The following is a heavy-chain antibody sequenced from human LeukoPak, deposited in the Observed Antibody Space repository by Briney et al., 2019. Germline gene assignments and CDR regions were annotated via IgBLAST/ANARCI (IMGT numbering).Heavy chain of an antibody. Sequence: ASVKVSCKASGYTFTSYAMHLVRQPPGQRLEWMGWINAGNGNTKYSQKFQGRVTITSDTSASTAYMELSSLRSEDTAVYYCARREWLVRRLDYWGQGTLVTVSS. CDR3: ARREWLVRRLDY. CDR1: GYTFTSYA. V-gene: IGHV1-3*01. CDR2: INAGNGNT. D-gene: IGHD6-19*01. J-gene: IGHJ4*02.